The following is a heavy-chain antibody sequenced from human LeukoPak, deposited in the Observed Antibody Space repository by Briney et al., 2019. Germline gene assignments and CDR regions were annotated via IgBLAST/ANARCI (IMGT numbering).Heavy chain of an antibody. CDR2: IHYSGTT. V-gene: IGHV4-59*01. D-gene: IGHD5-12*01. J-gene: IGHJ4*02. Sequence: ETLSLTCTVSGGSIIRYYWSWIRQPPGKGLEWIGYIHYSGTTNYSPSLKGRVTISVDTSKNQFSLKLTSVTAADTGVYYCASGYAYDAWGQGTLVTVSS. CDR1: GGSIIRYY. CDR3: ASGYAYDA.